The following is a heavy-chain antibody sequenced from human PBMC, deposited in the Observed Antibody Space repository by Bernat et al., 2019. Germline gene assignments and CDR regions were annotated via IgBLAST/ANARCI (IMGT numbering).Heavy chain of an antibody. V-gene: IGHV3-48*01. J-gene: IGHJ6*02. Sequence: EVQLVESGGGLVQPGGSLRLSCAASGFTFSSYSMNWVRQAPGKELEWVSYISSSSSTIYYADSVKGRFTISRDNAKNSLYLQMNSLRAEDTAVYYCARDYDSSGYLLSHYYGMDVWGQGTTVTVSS. CDR1: GFTFSSYS. CDR2: ISSSSSTI. D-gene: IGHD3-22*01. CDR3: ARDYDSSGYLLSHYYGMDV.